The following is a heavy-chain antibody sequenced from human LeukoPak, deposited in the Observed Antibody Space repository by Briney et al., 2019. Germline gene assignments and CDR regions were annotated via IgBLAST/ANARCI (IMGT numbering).Heavy chain of an antibody. CDR1: GFTFSSYG. CDR3: ARDRYSGSYFAYFDY. J-gene: IGHJ4*02. D-gene: IGHD1-26*01. CDR2: IWYDGSNK. Sequence: GGSLRLSCAASGFTFSSYGMHWVRQAPGKGLEWVAVIWYDGSNKYYADSVKGRFTISRDNFKNTLYLQMNSLRAEDTAVYYCARDRYSGSYFAYFDYWGQGTLVTVSS. V-gene: IGHV3-33*01.